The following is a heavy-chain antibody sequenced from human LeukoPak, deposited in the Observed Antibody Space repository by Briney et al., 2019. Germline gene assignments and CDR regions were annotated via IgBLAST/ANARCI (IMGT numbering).Heavy chain of an antibody. J-gene: IGHJ4*02. CDR2: ISYDGSKK. CDR3: ARDLNEKVLWGRGPDY. Sequence: GGSLRLSCAASGFTFSNYLIYWVRQAPGKGLEWVADISYDGSKKNYVGSVKGRFTISRDNFNNKVYLQMTSLTADDTAVYFCARDLNEKVLWGRGPDYWGQGTLVIVSS. V-gene: IGHV3-30*04. D-gene: IGHD3-16*01. CDR1: GFTFSNYL.